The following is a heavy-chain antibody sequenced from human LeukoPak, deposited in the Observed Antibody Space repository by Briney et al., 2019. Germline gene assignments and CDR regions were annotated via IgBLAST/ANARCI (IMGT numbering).Heavy chain of an antibody. CDR2: ISGNGDST. V-gene: IGHV3-23*01. CDR3: AKQYGSGSYKPFDY. Sequence: GGSLRLSCAASGFTFSSYAMSWVRQAPGKGLEWVSTISGNGDSTYSADSVKGRFTISRDNSKNTLYLQMNSLRAEDTAVYYCAKQYGSGSYKPFDYWGQGTLVTVSP. J-gene: IGHJ4*02. CDR1: GFTFSSYA. D-gene: IGHD3-10*01.